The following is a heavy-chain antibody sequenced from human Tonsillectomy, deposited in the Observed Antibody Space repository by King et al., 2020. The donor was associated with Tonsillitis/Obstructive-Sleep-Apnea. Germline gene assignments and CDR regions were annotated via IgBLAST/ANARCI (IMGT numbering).Heavy chain of an antibody. D-gene: IGHD3-3*01. CDR3: ARAYYDFWSGYMGYYMDF. CDR1: GYTFTSYG. V-gene: IGHV1-18*01. Sequence: QLVQSGAEVKKPGASVKVSCKASGYTFTSYGISWVRQAPGQGLEWMGWISAYNGNTNYAQKLQGRVTMTTDTSTSTAYMELRSLRSDDTAVYYCARAYYDFWSGYMGYYMDFWGKGTTVTFSS. J-gene: IGHJ6*03. CDR2: ISAYNGNT.